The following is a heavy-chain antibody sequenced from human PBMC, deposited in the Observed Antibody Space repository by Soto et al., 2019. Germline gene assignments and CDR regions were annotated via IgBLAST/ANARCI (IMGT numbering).Heavy chain of an antibody. J-gene: IGHJ4*02. CDR3: ARGRGMYNSGRSERDQ. CDR1: GGTFSSYT. CDR2: IIPRFGTR. Sequence: QVQLVQSGAEVKTPGSSVRVSCKASGGTFSSYTFNWVRQAPGQGLEWMAGIIPRFGTRNYAPTLQGRVTIIADESTSTAYMELSSLISEDTAVYYCARGRGMYNSGRSERDQWGPGTLGTVAS. V-gene: IGHV1-69*01. D-gene: IGHD3-22*01.